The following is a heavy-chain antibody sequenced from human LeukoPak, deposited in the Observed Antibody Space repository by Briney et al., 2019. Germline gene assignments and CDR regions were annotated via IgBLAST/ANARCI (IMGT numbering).Heavy chain of an antibody. CDR1: GFTFSSYG. CDR2: IRYDGSNK. Sequence: GGSLRLSCAASGFTFSSYGMHWVRQASGKGLEWVAFIRYDGSNKYYADSVKGRFTISRDNSKNTLYLQMNSLRAEDTAVYYCARGGRGYFQHWGQGTLVTVSS. J-gene: IGHJ1*01. V-gene: IGHV3-30*02. CDR3: ARGGRGYFQH. D-gene: IGHD2-15*01.